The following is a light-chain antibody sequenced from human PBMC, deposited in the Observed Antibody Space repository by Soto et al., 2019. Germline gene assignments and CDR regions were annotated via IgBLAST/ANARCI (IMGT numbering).Light chain of an antibody. J-gene: IGLJ2*01. CDR1: SSNIGSNY. CDR3: AAWDDSLSGPV. Sequence: QSVLTQPPSASGTTVQRVTISCSGSSSNIGSNYVYWYQQLPGTAPKLLIYRNNQRPSGVPDRFSGSKSGTSASLAISGLRSEDEADYYCAAWDDSLSGPVFGGGTKLTVL. CDR2: RNN. V-gene: IGLV1-47*01.